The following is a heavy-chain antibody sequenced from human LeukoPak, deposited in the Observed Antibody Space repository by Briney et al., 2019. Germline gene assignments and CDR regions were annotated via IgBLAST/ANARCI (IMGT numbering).Heavy chain of an antibody. J-gene: IGHJ3*02. V-gene: IGHV4-59*01. Sequence: PSETLSLTCAVYGGSFSGYYWSWIRQPPGKGLEWIGYIYYGGSTNYNPSLKSRVTISVDTSKNQFSLKLSSVTAADTAVYYCARAVSYYYDSSGYGPLGSTKADAFDIWGQGTMVTVSS. D-gene: IGHD3-22*01. CDR3: ARAVSYYYDSSGYGPLGSTKADAFDI. CDR1: GGSFSGYY. CDR2: IYYGGST.